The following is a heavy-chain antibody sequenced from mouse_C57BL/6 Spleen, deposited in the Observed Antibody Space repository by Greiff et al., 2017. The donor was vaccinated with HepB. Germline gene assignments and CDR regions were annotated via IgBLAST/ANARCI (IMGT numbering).Heavy chain of an antibody. V-gene: IGHV5-17*01. CDR3: ARWDGYYYAMDY. CDR2: ISSGSSTI. J-gene: IGHJ4*01. Sequence: EVHLVESGGGLVKPGGSLKLSCAASGFTFSDYGMHWVRQAPEKGLEWVAYISSGSSTIYYADTVKGRFTISRDNAKNTLFLQMTSLRSEDTAMYYCARWDGYYYAMDYWGQGTSVTVSS. D-gene: IGHD2-3*01. CDR1: GFTFSDYG.